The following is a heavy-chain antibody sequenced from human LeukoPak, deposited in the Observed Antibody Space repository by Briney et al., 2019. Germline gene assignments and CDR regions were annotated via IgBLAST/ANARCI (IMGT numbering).Heavy chain of an antibody. V-gene: IGHV1-2*02. J-gene: IGHJ4*02. CDR2: INPNSGDT. CDR3: ARNYGSVDS. CDR1: GYTFTGYY. D-gene: IGHD4-17*01. Sequence: ASVKVSCNASGYTFTGYYMHWVRQAPGQGLEWMGWINPNSGDTNYAQKFQGRVTMTRDTSISTAYMELSRLGSDDTAVYYCARNYGSVDSWGQGTLVTVSS.